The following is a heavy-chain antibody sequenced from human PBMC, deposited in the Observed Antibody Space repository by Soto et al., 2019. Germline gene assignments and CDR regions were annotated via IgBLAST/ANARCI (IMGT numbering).Heavy chain of an antibody. Sequence: GGSLRLSWAASGFTFSSYAMHWDRQAPGKGLEWVAVISYDGSNKYYADAVKGRVTIFRDNSKDSLYLQMKGMRAEDKAVYYSARDLVWEILRLANWGPGALVTVSS. CDR2: ISYDGSNK. D-gene: IGHD1-26*01. V-gene: IGHV3-30-3*01. J-gene: IGHJ4*01. CDR1: GFTFSSYA. CDR3: ARDLVWEILRLAN.